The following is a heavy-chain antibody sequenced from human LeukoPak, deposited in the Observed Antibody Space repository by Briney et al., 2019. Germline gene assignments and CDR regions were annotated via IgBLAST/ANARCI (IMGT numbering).Heavy chain of an antibody. J-gene: IGHJ4*02. CDR3: AKGYSSGWRTYFDY. CDR1: GFTFSSCG. CDR2: IISTGGST. D-gene: IGHD6-19*01. Sequence: GGSLRLSCAASGFTFSSCGMSWVRQAPGKGLEWVSGIISTGGSTYYADYVKGRFTISRDNSKSTLSLQMDSLRAEDTAVYYCAKGYSSGWRTYFDYWGQGTLVTVSS. V-gene: IGHV3-23*01.